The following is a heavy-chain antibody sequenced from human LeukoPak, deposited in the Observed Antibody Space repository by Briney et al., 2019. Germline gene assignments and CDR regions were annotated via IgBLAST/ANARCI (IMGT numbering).Heavy chain of an antibody. Sequence: PGGSLRLSCAASGFTFSSYEMNWVRQAPGKGLEWVSYISSSGSTIYYADSVKGRFTISRDNAKNSLYLQMNSLRAEDTAVYYCASVGWGLFDYWGQGTLVTVSS. V-gene: IGHV3-48*03. D-gene: IGHD1-26*01. CDR1: GFTFSSYE. J-gene: IGHJ4*02. CDR2: ISSSGSTI. CDR3: ASVGWGLFDY.